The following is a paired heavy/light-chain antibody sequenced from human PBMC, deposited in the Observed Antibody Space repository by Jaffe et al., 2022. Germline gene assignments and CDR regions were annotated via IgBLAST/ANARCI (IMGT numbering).Heavy chain of an antibody. D-gene: IGHD3-3*01. V-gene: IGHV1-69*02. CDR1: GGTFGSYT. J-gene: IGHJ6*03. Sequence: QVQLVQSGAEVKKPGSSVKVSCKASGGTFGSYTINWVRQAPGQGLEWMGRFIPVLEMANYAQKFRGRVTITADKSTSTAYMELSSLRSEDTAVYYCARAGVGYMDVWGKGTTVTVSS. CDR2: FIPVLEMA. CDR3: ARAGVGYMDV.
Light chain of an antibody. CDR3: QQYYSTPWT. V-gene: IGKV1-NL1*01. J-gene: IGKJ1*01. Sequence: DIQMTQSPSSLSASVGDRVTITCRASQGISNSLAWHQQKPGKAPNLLLYAASSLESGVPSRFSGSGSGTDYTLTISSLQPEDFATYYCQQYYSTPWTFGQGTKVEIK. CDR1: QGISNS. CDR2: AAS.